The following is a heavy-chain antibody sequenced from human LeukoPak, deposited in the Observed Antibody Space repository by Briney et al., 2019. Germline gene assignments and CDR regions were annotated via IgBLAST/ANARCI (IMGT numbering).Heavy chain of an antibody. CDR2: IYTSGTT. J-gene: IGHJ6*03. D-gene: IGHD6-6*01. Sequence: PSQTLSLTCTVSGGSVRRGNYYWTWIRQPAGSGLEWIGRIYTSGTTDYNPSLRTRVTISVDASRNQFSLNLSSVTAADTAVYSCARWSGSVTARNYYYYMDVWGEGTTVTVSS. CDR1: GGSVRRGNYY. V-gene: IGHV4-61*02. CDR3: ARWSGSVTARNYYYYMDV.